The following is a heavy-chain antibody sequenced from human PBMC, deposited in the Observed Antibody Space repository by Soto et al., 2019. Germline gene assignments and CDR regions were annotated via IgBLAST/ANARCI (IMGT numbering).Heavy chain of an antibody. CDR1: GYSFTSYW. D-gene: IGHD2-2*01. V-gene: IGHV5-10-1*01. Sequence: GESLKISFKGSGYSFTSYWISLVRQIPGKGLEWMGRIDPSDSYTNYSPSFQGHVTISADKSISTAYLQSSSLKASDTAMYYCARHVAVQAAEQYYYYYGMDVRGQGTRVTVSS. CDR3: ARHVAVQAAEQYYYYYGMDV. J-gene: IGHJ6*02. CDR2: IDPSDSYT.